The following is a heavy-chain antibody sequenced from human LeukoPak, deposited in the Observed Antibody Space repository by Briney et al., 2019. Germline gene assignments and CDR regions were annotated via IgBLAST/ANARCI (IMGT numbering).Heavy chain of an antibody. Sequence: GASVKVSCKASGYTFTGYYIHWVRQAPGQGLEWMGWINPDSGGTDYAQKFQGRVTMTRDTSISTAYMELSRLRSDDTAVYYCASGDRVTMLRGGNIGYFDYWGQGTLVTVSS. V-gene: IGHV1-2*02. J-gene: IGHJ4*02. CDR2: INPDSGGT. CDR1: GYTFTGYY. D-gene: IGHD3-10*01. CDR3: ASGDRVTMLRGGNIGYFDY.